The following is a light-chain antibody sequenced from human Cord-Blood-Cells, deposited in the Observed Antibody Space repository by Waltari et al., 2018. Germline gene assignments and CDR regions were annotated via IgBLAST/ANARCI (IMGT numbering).Light chain of an antibody. J-gene: IGLJ3*02. CDR3: CSYAGSYNWV. CDR1: SSDVGGYNY. Sequence: QSALTQPRSVSGSPGQSVTISCTGTSSDVGGYNYVSWYQQHPGKAPKLMIYDVSKRPSGGPERFSGSKSGNTSSLTISGLQAEDEADYYCCSYAGSYNWVFGGGTKLTVL. CDR2: DVS. V-gene: IGLV2-11*01.